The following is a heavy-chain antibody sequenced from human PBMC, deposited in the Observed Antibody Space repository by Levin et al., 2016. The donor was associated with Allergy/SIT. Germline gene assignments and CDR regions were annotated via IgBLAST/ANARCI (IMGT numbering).Heavy chain of an antibody. D-gene: IGHD4-17*01. Sequence: WIRQPPGKGLEWMGRIDPSDSYTNYSPSFQGHVTISADKSISTAYLQWSSLKASDTAMYYCARLLTTDVYYYYGMDVWGQGTTVTVSS. V-gene: IGHV5-10-1*01. CDR2: IDPSDSYT. CDR3: ARLLTTDVYYYYGMDV. J-gene: IGHJ6*02.